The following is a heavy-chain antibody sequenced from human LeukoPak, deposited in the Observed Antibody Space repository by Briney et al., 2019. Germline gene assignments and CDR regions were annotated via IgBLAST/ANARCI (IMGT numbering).Heavy chain of an antibody. V-gene: IGHV3-23*01. D-gene: IGHD1-26*01. CDR3: VKDYQVGNSPAFGDY. CDR1: GFTFSSYA. Sequence: GGSLRLSCAASGFTFSSYAMSWVRQAPGKGLEWVSAMSGSGGSTYYADSVKGRFTISRDNSRNTMYLQMNSLRVENTAVYYCVKDYQVGNSPAFGDYWGQGTLVTISS. J-gene: IGHJ4*02. CDR2: MSGSGGST.